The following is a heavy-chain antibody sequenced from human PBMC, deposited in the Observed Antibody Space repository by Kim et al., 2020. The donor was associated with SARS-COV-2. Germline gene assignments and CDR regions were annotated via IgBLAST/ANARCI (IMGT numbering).Heavy chain of an antibody. CDR2: INPSGGST. V-gene: IGHV1-46*01. D-gene: IGHD2-2*01. CDR3: ARDRSIIVVVPAAIGDFAFDI. J-gene: IGHJ3*02. CDR1: GYTFTSYY. Sequence: ASVKVSCKASGYTFTSYYMHWVRQAPGQGLEWMGIINPSGGSTSYAQKFQGRVTMTRDTSTSTVYMELSSLRSEDTAVYYCARDRSIIVVVPAAIGDFAFDIWGQGTMVTVSS.